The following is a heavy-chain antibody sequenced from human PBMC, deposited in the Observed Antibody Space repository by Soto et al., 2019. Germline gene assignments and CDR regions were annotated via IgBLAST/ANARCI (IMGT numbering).Heavy chain of an antibody. CDR2: ISYDGSNK. J-gene: IGHJ3*02. CDR1: GFTFSSYA. Sequence: QVQLVESGGGVVQPGRSLRLSCAASGFTFSSYAMHWVRQAPGKGLEWVAVISYDGSNKYYADSVKGRFTISRDNSKNTLYLQMNSLRAEDTAVYYCARDAIPGDIWGQGTMVTVSS. V-gene: IGHV3-30-3*01. CDR3: ARDAIPGDI.